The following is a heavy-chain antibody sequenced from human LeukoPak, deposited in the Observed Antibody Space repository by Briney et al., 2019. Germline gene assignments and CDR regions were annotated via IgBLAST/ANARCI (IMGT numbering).Heavy chain of an antibody. CDR2: IKSDESET. J-gene: IGHJ6*02. CDR3: ASTYMLLWFGEFHLMDV. D-gene: IGHD3-10*01. CDR1: GFTFSRHW. Sequence: GGSLRLSCAASGFTFSRHWMHSVLQGTGEGLELVSRIKSDESETQYADCVKGRFTISRDNSKNTLYLQMNSLRAEDTAVYYCASTYMLLWFGEFHLMDVWGQGTTVTVSS. V-gene: IGHV3-74*01.